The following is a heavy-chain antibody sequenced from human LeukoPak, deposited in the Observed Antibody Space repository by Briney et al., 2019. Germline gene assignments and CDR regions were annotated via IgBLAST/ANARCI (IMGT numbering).Heavy chain of an antibody. V-gene: IGHV3-23*01. D-gene: IGHD2-2*01. J-gene: IGHJ4*02. Sequence: GGSLRLSCAASGFTFSSYPMSWVRQAPGKGLEWVSAISGSGGSTYYADSVKGRFTISRDKSKNTLYLQMNSLRAEDTAVYYCAKGYCSSTSCYALYYFDYWGQGTLVTVSS. CDR2: ISGSGGST. CDR3: AKGYCSSTSCYALYYFDY. CDR1: GFTFSSYP.